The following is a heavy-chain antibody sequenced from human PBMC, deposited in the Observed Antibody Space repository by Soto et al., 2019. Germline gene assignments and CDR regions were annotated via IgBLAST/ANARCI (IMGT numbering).Heavy chain of an antibody. D-gene: IGHD3-3*01. J-gene: IGHJ6*02. V-gene: IGHV4-34*01. CDR2: INHSGST. CDR1: GGSFSGYY. CDR3: ARDHRYDFWSGYFQYYYYYYGMDV. Sequence: QVQLQQWGAGLLKPSETLSLTCAVYGGSFSGYYWSWIRQPPGKGLEWIGEINHSGSTNYNPSLNSRVTISVDTSKNQFSLKLSSVTAADTAVYYCARDHRYDFWSGYFQYYYYYYGMDVWGQGTTVTVSS.